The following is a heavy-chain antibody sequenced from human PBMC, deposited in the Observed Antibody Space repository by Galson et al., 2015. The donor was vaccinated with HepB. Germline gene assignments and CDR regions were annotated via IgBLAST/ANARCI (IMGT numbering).Heavy chain of an antibody. D-gene: IGHD4-17*01. Sequence: SLRLSCAASGFTFSSYGMHWVRQAPGKGLEWVAVISYDGSNKYYADSVKGRFTISRDNSKNTLYLQMNSLRAEDTAVYYCAKDRAIGPPSTTVTSYYYYYGMDVWGQGTTVTVSS. CDR2: ISYDGSNK. J-gene: IGHJ6*02. CDR3: AKDRAIGPPSTTVTSYYYYYGMDV. CDR1: GFTFSSYG. V-gene: IGHV3-30*18.